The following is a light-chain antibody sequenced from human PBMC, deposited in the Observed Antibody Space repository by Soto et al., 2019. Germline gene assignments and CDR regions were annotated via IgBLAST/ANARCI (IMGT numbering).Light chain of an antibody. Sequence: ENVLTQSPGTLSLSPGERVTLSCRASQDIRSHLAWYQQKPGQARRLLIFDASSRATGITDRFSGSGSGTDFTLSISRLEPEDFAVYYCQQYGTSPRTVGPGTKVEIK. J-gene: IGKJ1*01. CDR1: QDIRSH. CDR2: DAS. V-gene: IGKV3-20*01. CDR3: QQYGTSPRT.